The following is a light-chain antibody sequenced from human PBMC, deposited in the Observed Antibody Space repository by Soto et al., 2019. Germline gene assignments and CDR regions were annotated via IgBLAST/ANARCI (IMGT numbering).Light chain of an antibody. CDR2: AAT. Sequence: DIQMTQSPSSLSASVGDRITITFRAHESVGNWLAWYQQKPGKAPKLLIYAATTLHSGVPSRFSGSRSGTVFSLTVSSLQPEDFATYYCQQANSFPLSFGGGTKVDI. CDR1: ESVGNW. CDR3: QQANSFPLS. J-gene: IGKJ4*01. V-gene: IGKV1D-12*01.